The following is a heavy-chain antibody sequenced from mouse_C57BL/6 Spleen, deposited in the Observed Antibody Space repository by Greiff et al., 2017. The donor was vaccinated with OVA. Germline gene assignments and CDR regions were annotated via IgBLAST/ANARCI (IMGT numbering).Heavy chain of an antibody. D-gene: IGHD4-1*01. CDR3: ARKETGFDY. CDR1: GYTFTSYG. CDR2: IYPRSGNT. V-gene: IGHV1-81*01. Sequence: QVQLQQSGAELARPGASVKLSCKASGYTFTSYGISWVKQRTGQGLEWIGEIYPRSGNTYYNEKFKGKATLTADKSSSTAYMELRSLTSEDSAVYFCARKETGFDYWGQGTTLTVSS. J-gene: IGHJ2*01.